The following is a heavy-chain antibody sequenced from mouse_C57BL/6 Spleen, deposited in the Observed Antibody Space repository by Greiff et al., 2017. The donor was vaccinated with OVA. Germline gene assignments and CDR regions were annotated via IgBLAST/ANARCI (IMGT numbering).Heavy chain of an antibody. CDR3: ERSSVYYYGSSYWYFDV. J-gene: IGHJ1*03. D-gene: IGHD1-1*01. Sequence: QVQLQQSGAELVKPGASVKMSCKASGYTFTSYWITWVKQRPGQGLEWIGDIYPGSGSTNYTEKFKSKATLTVDTSSSTAYMQLSSLTSEDSAVYYCERSSVYYYGSSYWYFDVWGTGTTVTVSS. CDR1: GYTFTSYW. CDR2: IYPGSGST. V-gene: IGHV1-55*01.